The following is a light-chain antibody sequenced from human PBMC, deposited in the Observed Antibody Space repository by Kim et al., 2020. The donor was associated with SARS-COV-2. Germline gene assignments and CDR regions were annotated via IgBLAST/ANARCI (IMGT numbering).Light chain of an antibody. J-gene: IGKJ5*01. CDR1: QSVSSY. CDR3: QQRYSWPPIT. V-gene: IGKV3-11*01. CDR2: DAS. Sequence: SPGERATPACRASQSVSSYLAWYQQKPGQAPRLLIYDASNRATGIPARFSGSGSGTDFTLTISSLEPEDFAVYYCQQRYSWPPITFGQGTRLEIK.